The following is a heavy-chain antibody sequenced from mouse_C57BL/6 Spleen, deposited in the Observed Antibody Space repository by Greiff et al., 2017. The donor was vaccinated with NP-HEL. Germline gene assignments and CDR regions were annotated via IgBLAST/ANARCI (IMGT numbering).Heavy chain of an antibody. CDR3: AGGGNWFAY. V-gene: IGHV10-1*01. D-gene: IGHD1-1*02. J-gene: IGHJ3*01. CDR1: GFSFNTYA. Sequence: EVQRVESGGGLVQPKGSLKLSCAASGFSFNTYAMNWVRQAPGKGLEWVARIRSKSNNYATYYADSVKDRFTISRDDSESMLYLQMNNLKTEDTAMYYCAGGGNWFAYWGQGTLVTVSA. CDR2: IRSKSNNYAT.